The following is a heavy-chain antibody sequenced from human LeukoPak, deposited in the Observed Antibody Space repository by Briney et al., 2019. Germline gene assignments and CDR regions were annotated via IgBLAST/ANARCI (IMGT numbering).Heavy chain of an antibody. CDR1: GFTFSSYE. V-gene: IGHV3-48*03. Sequence: HPGGSLRLSCAASGFTFSSYEMNWVRQAPGKGLEWVSYISSSGSTIYYADSVRGRFTISRDNAKNSLYLQMNSLRAEDTALYYCASGAESHHYATSGRWAFDIWGQGTLVTIST. CDR2: ISSSGSTI. D-gene: IGHD2-15*01. J-gene: IGHJ3*02. CDR3: ASGAESHHYATSGRWAFDI.